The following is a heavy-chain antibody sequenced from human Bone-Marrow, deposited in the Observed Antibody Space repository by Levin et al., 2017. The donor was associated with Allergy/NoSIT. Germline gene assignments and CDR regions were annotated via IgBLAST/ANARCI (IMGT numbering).Heavy chain of an antibody. Sequence: ASVKVSCKAYGYTFTDYYIHWVRQAPGQGPEWMGWINPNGGGTSYARKFQGRVTMTSDTSMTTAYMELSRLTSGDPGVYYCARGLMIGASKMFDLWGQGTPVTVSS. CDR2: INPNGGGT. CDR3: ARGLMIGASKMFDL. CDR1: GYTFTDYY. V-gene: IGHV1-2*02. D-gene: IGHD3-22*01. J-gene: IGHJ5*02.